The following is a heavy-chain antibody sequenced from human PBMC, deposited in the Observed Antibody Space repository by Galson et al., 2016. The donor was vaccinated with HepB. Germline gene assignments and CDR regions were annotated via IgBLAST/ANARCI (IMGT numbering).Heavy chain of an antibody. V-gene: IGHV4-34*01. CDR2: INHSGST. J-gene: IGHJ4*02. CDR1: GGSFSDYY. CDR3: ARRTLWLEADY. Sequence: SETLSLTCAVHGGSFSDYYWSWIRQPPGQGLEWIGDINHSGSTNYNPSLTSRVTISVDTSKRQLSLNLKSLTAADTAVYYCARRTLWLEADYWGQGTLVTVSS. D-gene: IGHD6-19*01.